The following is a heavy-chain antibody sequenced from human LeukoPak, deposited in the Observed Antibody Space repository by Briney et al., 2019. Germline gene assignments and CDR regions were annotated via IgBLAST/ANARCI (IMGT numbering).Heavy chain of an antibody. J-gene: IGHJ4*02. CDR3: ARDRGYSYARRTHFDY. V-gene: IGHV4-34*01. CDR1: GGSFSGYY. D-gene: IGHD5-18*01. CDR2: INHSGST. Sequence: SETLSLTCAVYGGSFSGYYWSWIRQPPGRGLEWIGEINHSGSTNYNPSLKSRVTISVDTSKNQFSLKLSSVTAADTAVYYSARDRGYSYARRTHFDYWGQGTLVTVSS.